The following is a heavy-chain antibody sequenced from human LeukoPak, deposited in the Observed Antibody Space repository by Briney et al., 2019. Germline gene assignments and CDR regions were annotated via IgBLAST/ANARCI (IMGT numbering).Heavy chain of an antibody. CDR3: ARGQGHYFDD. V-gene: IGHV3-53*01. CDR1: GFIVSSNY. CDR2: IYSGYST. Sequence: GGSLRLSCAASGFIVSSNYMSWVRQAPGKGLEWVSIIYSGYSTYYPDSVKGRFTISRDNSKNTLYLQMNSLRAEDTAVYYCARGQGHYFDDWGQGTLVTVSS. J-gene: IGHJ4*02.